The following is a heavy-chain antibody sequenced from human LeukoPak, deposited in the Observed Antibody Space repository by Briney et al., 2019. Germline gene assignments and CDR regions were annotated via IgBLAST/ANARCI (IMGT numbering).Heavy chain of an antibody. J-gene: IGHJ5*02. D-gene: IGHD3-3*01. CDR1: GDSISIYY. Sequence: SETLSLTCSVSGDSISIYYWNWIRQPPGKGLEWIGYIDHTGSTNYNPSLNSRVTISRDTSTNHFSLKLSSVTAADTAVYYCARDSPYDFWSGYYMGRWFDPWGQGTLVTVSS. V-gene: IGHV4-59*01. CDR2: IDHTGST. CDR3: ARDSPYDFWSGYYMGRWFDP.